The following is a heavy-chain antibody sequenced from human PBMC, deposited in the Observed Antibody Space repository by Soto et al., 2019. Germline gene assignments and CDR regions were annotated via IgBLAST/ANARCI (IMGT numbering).Heavy chain of an antibody. CDR1: GDSISSYS. D-gene: IGHD3-22*01. CDR3: ARESLKETITMTVVIDH. V-gene: IGHV4-4*07. Sequence: SETLSLTCSVSGDSISSYSWSWIRQPAGKGLEWLGRVYRGTSNYNPSLKSRLIMSLDTSKNRFSLNLRSVTAADTAVYYCARESLKETITMTVVIDHWGQGTQVTVSS. J-gene: IGHJ4*02. CDR2: VYRGTS.